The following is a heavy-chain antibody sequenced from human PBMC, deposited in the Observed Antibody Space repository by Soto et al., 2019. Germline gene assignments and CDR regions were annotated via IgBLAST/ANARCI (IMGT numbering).Heavy chain of an antibody. CDR3: AKGNIQRDHDFWSGPTIQLWLGYFDY. V-gene: IGHV3-23*01. Sequence: GGSLRLSCAASGFTFSSYAMSWVRQAPGKGLEWVLAISGSGGSTYYADSVKGRFTISRDNSKNTLYLQMNSLRAEDTAVYYCAKGNIQRDHDFWSGPTIQLWLGYFDYWGQGTLVTVSS. CDR2: ISGSGGST. CDR1: GFTFSSYA. D-gene: IGHD3-3*01. J-gene: IGHJ4*02.